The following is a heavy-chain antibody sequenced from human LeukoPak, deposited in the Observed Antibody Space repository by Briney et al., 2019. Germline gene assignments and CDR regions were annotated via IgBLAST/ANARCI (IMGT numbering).Heavy chain of an antibody. V-gene: IGHV1-18*01. CDR1: GYTFTSYG. Sequence: ASVKVSCKASGYTFTSYGISWVRQAPGQGLEWMGWISAYNGNTNYAQKLQGRVTMTTDTSTSTAYMELRSLRSDDTAVYYCARLWFGEYISAQPPHHNWFDPWGQGTLVTVSS. D-gene: IGHD3-10*01. J-gene: IGHJ5*02. CDR2: ISAYNGNT. CDR3: ARLWFGEYISAQPPHHNWFDP.